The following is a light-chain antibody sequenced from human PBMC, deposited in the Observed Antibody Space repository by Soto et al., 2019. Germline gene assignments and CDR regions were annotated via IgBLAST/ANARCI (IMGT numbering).Light chain of an antibody. CDR2: AAS. CDR1: QTTSHY. V-gene: IGKV1-39*01. CDR3: QQSYSTRWT. Sequence: DIQMTQSPSSLSASVGDRVTITCRASQTTSHYLNWYQEKPGKAPKLLIYAASSLQSGVPSWFSGSGSGTDFTLTISILQPEDFATYYCQQSYSTRWTFGQGTKVEIK. J-gene: IGKJ1*01.